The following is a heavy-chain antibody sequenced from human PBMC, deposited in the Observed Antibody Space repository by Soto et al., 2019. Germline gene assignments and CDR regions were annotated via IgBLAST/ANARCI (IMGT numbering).Heavy chain of an antibody. D-gene: IGHD3-22*01. J-gene: IGHJ4*02. CDR1: GGSISSSSYY. Sequence: SETLSLTCTVSGGSISSSSYYWGWIRQPPGKGLEWIGSIYYSGSTYYNPSLKSRVTISVDTSKNQFSLKLSSVTAADTAVYYCAREYAVYYDSSGPLGVWGQGTLVTVSS. CDR2: IYYSGST. V-gene: IGHV4-39*07. CDR3: AREYAVYYDSSGPLGV.